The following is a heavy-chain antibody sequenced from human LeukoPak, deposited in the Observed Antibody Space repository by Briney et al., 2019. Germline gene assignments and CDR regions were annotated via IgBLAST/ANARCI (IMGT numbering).Heavy chain of an antibody. CDR1: GYTFTRYY. J-gene: IGHJ3*02. CDR2: INPNSGGT. Sequence: ASVKVSCKASGYTFTRYYMHWVRQAPGQGLEWMGWINPNSGGTNYAQKFQGRVTMTRDTSISTAYMELSRLRSDDTAVYYCARNKLVGATHTYDAFDIWGQGTMVTVSS. V-gene: IGHV1-2*02. D-gene: IGHD1-26*01. CDR3: ARNKLVGATHTYDAFDI.